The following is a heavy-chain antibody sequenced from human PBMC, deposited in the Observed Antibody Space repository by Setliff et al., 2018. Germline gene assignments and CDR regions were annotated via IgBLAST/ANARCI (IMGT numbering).Heavy chain of an antibody. CDR1: GGSISSGVYY. J-gene: IGHJ4*02. Sequence: KPSETLSLTCTVSGGSISSGVYYWAWIRQPPGKGLEWIGRIYYRGDTYYNASLKSRLTLSVDTSENQVSLNLRSVTAADTAVYYCARTGTYRYFDYWGQGTQVTVSS. CDR3: ARTGTYRYFDY. CDR2: IYYRGDT. V-gene: IGHV4-39*01. D-gene: IGHD1-1*01.